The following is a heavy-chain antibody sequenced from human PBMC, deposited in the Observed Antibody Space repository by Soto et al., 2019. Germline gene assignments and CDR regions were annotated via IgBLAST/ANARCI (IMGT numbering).Heavy chain of an antibody. D-gene: IGHD3-3*01. CDR3: AKDVRYDFWSGYYTLSWYFDL. V-gene: IGHV3-23*01. Sequence: EVQLLESGGGLVQPGGSLRLSCAASGFTFSSYAMSWVRQAPGKGLEWVSAISGSGGSTYYADSVKGRFTISRDNSKNTLYLQMNSLRAEDTAVYYCAKDVRYDFWSGYYTLSWYFDLWGRGTLVTVSS. J-gene: IGHJ2*01. CDR1: GFTFSSYA. CDR2: ISGSGGST.